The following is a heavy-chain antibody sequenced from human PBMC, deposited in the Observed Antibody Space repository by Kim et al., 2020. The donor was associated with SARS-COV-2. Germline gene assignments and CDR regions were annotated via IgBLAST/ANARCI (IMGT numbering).Heavy chain of an antibody. D-gene: IGHD2-8*02. J-gene: IGHJ4*02. Sequence: NYNPSLKSRVTISVDTSKNQFSLKLSSVTAADTAVYYCARGLVGAGHFDYWGQGTLVTVSS. V-gene: IGHV4-34*01. CDR3: ARGLVGAGHFDY.